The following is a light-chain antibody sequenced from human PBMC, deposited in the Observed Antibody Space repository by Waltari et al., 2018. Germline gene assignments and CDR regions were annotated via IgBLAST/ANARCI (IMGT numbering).Light chain of an antibody. Sequence: DIQMTQSPSTLSAFVGDRVTITCRASQSVSTWLAWFQQKPGKAPKLVVYKASTLESGVPSRFSGRVSGTEFALTNSSLQPDDFATYYCQQYNSRSPWTFGQGTKVEIK. CDR2: KAS. J-gene: IGKJ1*01. V-gene: IGKV1-5*03. CDR1: QSVSTW. CDR3: QQYNSRSPWT.